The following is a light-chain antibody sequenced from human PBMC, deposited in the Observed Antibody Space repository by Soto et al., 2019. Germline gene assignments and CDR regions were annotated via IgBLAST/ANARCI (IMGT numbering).Light chain of an antibody. CDR3: QQCYMGWT. J-gene: IGKJ1*01. V-gene: IGKV1-5*03. CDR1: HDISSW. CDR2: KAS. Sequence: DIQLTQSPSLLSASVGDRVTITCRASHDISSWLAWYQQKPGKAPKLLIYKASTLKSGVPSRFSGIGSGTEIPLSISSLQLEDFGTYYCQQCYMGWTFGQGTKVDIK.